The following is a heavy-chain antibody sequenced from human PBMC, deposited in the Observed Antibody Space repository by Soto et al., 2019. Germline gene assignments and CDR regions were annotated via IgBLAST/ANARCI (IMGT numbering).Heavy chain of an antibody. D-gene: IGHD2-2*01. CDR1: GFSLSTSGVG. J-gene: IGHJ4*02. CDR2: IYWGDDK. Sequence: SGPTLVNPTQTLTLTCTFSGFSLSTSGVGVGWIRQPPGKALEWLALIYWGDDKRYSPSLESRLTITKDTSKNQVVLTMTNMDPVDTATYYCAHLRYCSSTSCHFFDYWGQGTLVTVSS. CDR3: AHLRYCSSTSCHFFDY. V-gene: IGHV2-5*02.